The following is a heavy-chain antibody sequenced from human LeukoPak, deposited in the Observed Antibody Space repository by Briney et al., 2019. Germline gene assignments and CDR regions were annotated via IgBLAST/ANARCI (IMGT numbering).Heavy chain of an antibody. J-gene: IGHJ4*02. V-gene: IGHV1-69*05. CDR3: ARGRGQVVFDY. Sequence: GASVKVSCKASGGTFSNFHIAWVRQAPGQGFEWIGGIIPLSGTPNYAQKFQGRVTITTDDSSTTAYMELRSLRSDDTAVYYCARGRGQVVFDYWGQGTLVTVSS. CDR1: GGTFSNFH. CDR2: IIPLSGTP. D-gene: IGHD3-10*01.